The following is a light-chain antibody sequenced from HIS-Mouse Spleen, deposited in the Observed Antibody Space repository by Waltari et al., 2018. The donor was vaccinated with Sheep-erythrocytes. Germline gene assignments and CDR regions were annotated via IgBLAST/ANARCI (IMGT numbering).Light chain of an antibody. V-gene: IGLV2-11*01. CDR3: CSYAGSYTVV. CDR2: DVS. J-gene: IGLJ2*01. Sequence: QSALNQPHSVSGSPGQSVTISCTGTSSDVGGYNYVSWYQQHPGKAPKLMIYDVSKRPSGVPDRFSGSKSGNTASLTISGLQAEDEADYYCCSYAGSYTVVFGGGTKLTVL. CDR1: SSDVGGYNY.